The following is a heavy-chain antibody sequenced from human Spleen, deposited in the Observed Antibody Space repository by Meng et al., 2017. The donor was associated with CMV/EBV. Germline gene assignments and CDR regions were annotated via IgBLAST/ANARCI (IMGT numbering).Heavy chain of an antibody. CDR1: GFTFSSYS. J-gene: IGHJ5*02. V-gene: IGHV3-21*01. CDR3: AKSIAARLDWFDP. Sequence: GESLKISCAASGFTFSSYSMNWVRQAPGKGLEWVSSISSSSSYIYYADPVKGRFTISRDNAKNSLYLQMNSLRAEDTAVYYCAKSIAARLDWFDPWGQGTLVTVSS. D-gene: IGHD6-6*01. CDR2: ISSSSSYI.